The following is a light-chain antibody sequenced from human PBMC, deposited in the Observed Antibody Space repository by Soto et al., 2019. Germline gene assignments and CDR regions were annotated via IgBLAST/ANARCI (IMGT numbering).Light chain of an antibody. CDR3: ASWDDSLNAYV. V-gene: IGLV1-44*01. Sequence: QLVLTQPPSASATPGQRVTISCSGSSSNIGSNSVNWYQQVPGTAPRLLIYSNNQRPSGVPDRLSGSKSGTSASLAIGGLQSEDEADYYCASWDDSLNAYVFGGGTKVTVL. J-gene: IGLJ1*01. CDR1: SSNIGSNS. CDR2: SNN.